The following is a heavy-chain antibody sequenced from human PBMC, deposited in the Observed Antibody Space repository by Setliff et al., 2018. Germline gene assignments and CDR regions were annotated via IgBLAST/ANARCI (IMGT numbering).Heavy chain of an antibody. J-gene: IGHJ4*02. V-gene: IGHV4-59*01. D-gene: IGHD6-19*01. Sequence: PSETLSLTCTVSGDSMSGYFWSWIRQPPGKRLEWMGYIQIRGSTTTKYNPSLGSRISMSLDTSKNHFSLKLSSVTPADVAIYYCARDQFSSGWYGAPESYFDSWGQGILVTVSS. CDR2: IQIRGSTTT. CDR1: GDSMSGYF. CDR3: ARDQFSSGWYGAPESYFDS.